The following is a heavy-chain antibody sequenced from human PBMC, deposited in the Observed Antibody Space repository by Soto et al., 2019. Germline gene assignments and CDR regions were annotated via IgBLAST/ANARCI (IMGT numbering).Heavy chain of an antibody. V-gene: IGHV3-30*04. Sequence: QVQLVESGGGVVQAGRSLRLSCAASGFRFSDYAMHWVRQAPGKGLDWVAAIPHDGRNTYYSDSVKGRVTISRDNSKYTLYLQMNGLRPEDTAVYYCARDRSSDLLLYDYWGRGTLVIVSS. CDR1: GFRFSDYA. J-gene: IGHJ4*02. CDR3: ARDRSSDLLLYDY. CDR2: IPHDGRNT.